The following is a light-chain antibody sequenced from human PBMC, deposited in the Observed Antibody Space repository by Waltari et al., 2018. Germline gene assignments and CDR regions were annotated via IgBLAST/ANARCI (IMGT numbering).Light chain of an antibody. J-gene: IGKJ4*01. CDR2: KAS. Sequence: DIQMTQSPSTLSASVGDRVTITCRASQRISNWLAWYQQKPGKAPKLLIYKASKLENGVPSRFSGSGSGTEFTLTISSLQPDDFAAYYCQQYDSFPLTIGGGTNVEV. CDR3: QQYDSFPLT. CDR1: QRISNW. V-gene: IGKV1-5*03.